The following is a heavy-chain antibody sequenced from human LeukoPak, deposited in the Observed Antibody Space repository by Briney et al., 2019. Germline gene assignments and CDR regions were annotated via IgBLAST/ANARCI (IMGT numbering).Heavy chain of an antibody. J-gene: IGHJ4*02. V-gene: IGHV3-30*18. D-gene: IGHD6-13*01. CDR2: ISYDGSNE. Sequence: PGGSLRLSCAASGFTFSSYGMHWVRQAPGKGLEWVAVISYDGSNEYYADSVKGRFTISRDNSKNTLYLQMNSLRAEDTAVYYCAKGIAAAGYFDYWGQGTLVTVSS. CDR3: AKGIAAAGYFDY. CDR1: GFTFSSYG.